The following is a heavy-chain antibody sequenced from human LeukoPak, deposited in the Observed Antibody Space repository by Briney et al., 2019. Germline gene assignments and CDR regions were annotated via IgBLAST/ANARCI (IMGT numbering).Heavy chain of an antibody. CDR1: GYTFPTYW. V-gene: IGHV5-51*01. J-gene: IGHJ3*02. CDR3: ARHRREGYSGAFDI. D-gene: IGHD5-24*01. Sequence: GGSLRLSCKGSGYTFPTYWIGWVRQMPGKGLEWMGNIYPGDSDTRYSPSFQGQVTISADKSISSAYLQWSSLKASDTAMYYCARHRREGYSGAFDIWGQGTMVTVSS. CDR2: IYPGDSDT.